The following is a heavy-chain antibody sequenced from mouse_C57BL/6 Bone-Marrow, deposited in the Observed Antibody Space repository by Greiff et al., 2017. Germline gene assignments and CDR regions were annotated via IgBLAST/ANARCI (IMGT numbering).Heavy chain of an antibody. Sequence: VQLQQSGPELVKPGASVKISCKASGYAFSSSWMNWVKQRPGKGLEWIGRIYPGDGDTNYNGKFKGKATLTADKSSSTAYMQLSSLTSEDSAVYFCATIYYDYDGRYFDVWGTGTTVTVSS. CDR1: GYAFSSSW. J-gene: IGHJ1*03. CDR2: IYPGDGDT. CDR3: ATIYYDYDGRYFDV. D-gene: IGHD2-4*01. V-gene: IGHV1-82*01.